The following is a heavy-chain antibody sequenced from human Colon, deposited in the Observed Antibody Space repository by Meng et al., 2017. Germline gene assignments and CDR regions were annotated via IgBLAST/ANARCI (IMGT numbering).Heavy chain of an antibody. Sequence: QGQLRVPGQGLVKPGGTRSLTCDVSGGSINSSDWWSWVQQPPGKGLGWIAKILHIGSTNYKSSLKSRATISVDRSKNQFSLKLNSVTAADTAVYYCAAIFGLGPGYWGQGTLVTVSS. CDR1: GGSINSSDW. V-gene: IGHV4-4*02. CDR2: ILHIGST. D-gene: IGHD3-3*01. CDR3: AAIFGLGPGY. J-gene: IGHJ4*02.